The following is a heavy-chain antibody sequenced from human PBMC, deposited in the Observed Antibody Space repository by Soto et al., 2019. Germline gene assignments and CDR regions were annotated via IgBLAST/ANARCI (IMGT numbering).Heavy chain of an antibody. D-gene: IGHD3-10*01. Sequence: SETLSLTCTVSGGSISSSSYYWGWIRQPPGKGLEWIGSIYYSGSTYYNPSLKSRVTISVDTSKNQFSLKLSSVTAADTAVYYCARLRVVSDGNYYYGMDVWGPGTTVTVSS. CDR2: IYYSGST. V-gene: IGHV4-39*01. CDR1: GGSISSSSYY. CDR3: ARLRVVSDGNYYYGMDV. J-gene: IGHJ6*02.